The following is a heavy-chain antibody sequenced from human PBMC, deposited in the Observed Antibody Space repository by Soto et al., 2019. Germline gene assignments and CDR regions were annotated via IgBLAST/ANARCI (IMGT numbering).Heavy chain of an antibody. CDR3: ARDRSEYSGYATIGGGY. Sequence: PGGSLRLSCAASGFTFSSYSMNWVRQAPGKGLEWFSSIIISSSYIYYADSVKGRFTISRDNAKNSLFLQMNSLRAEDTAVFYCARDRSEYSGYATIGGGYWGQGTLVTVSS. V-gene: IGHV3-21*01. D-gene: IGHD5-12*01. CDR2: IIISSSYI. CDR1: GFTFSSYS. J-gene: IGHJ4*02.